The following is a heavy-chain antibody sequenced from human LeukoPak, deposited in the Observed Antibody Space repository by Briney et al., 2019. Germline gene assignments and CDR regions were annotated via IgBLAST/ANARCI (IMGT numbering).Heavy chain of an antibody. J-gene: IGHJ6*02. CDR2: INPNSGGT. Sequence: ASVKVSCKASGYTFTGYYMHWVRQAPGQGLEWMGWINPNSGGTNYAQKFQGRVTMTRDTSISTAYMELSRLRSDDTAVYCCARSPERYYYGMDVWGQGTTVTVSS. CDR3: ARSPERYYYGMDV. D-gene: IGHD6-25*01. CDR1: GYTFTGYY. V-gene: IGHV1-2*02.